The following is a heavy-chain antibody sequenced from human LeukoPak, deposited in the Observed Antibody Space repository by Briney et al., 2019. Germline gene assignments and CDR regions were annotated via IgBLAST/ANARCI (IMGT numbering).Heavy chain of an antibody. CDR1: GFTFSSYN. CDR3: AKDAGYSYGRWFDP. J-gene: IGHJ5*02. CDR2: ISTSSSYI. D-gene: IGHD5-18*01. Sequence: GGSLRLSCAASGFTFSSYNMKWVRQARGKGLEWVSSISTSSSYIYYADSVKGRFTISRDNSKNTLYLQMNSLRAEDTAVYYCAKDAGYSYGRWFDPWGQGTLVTVSS. V-gene: IGHV3-21*04.